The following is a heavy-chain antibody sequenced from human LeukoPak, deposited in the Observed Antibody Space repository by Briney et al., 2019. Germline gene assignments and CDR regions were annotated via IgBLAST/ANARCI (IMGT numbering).Heavy chain of an antibody. CDR3: ATGDIVVVVAAQYAFDI. J-gene: IGHJ3*02. Sequence: ASVKVSCKVSGYTLTELSMHWVRQAPGKGLEWMGGFDPEDGETIYARKFQGRVTMTEDTSTDTAYMELSSLRSEDTAVYYCATGDIVVVVAAQYAFDIWGQGTMVTVSS. CDR1: GYTLTELS. V-gene: IGHV1-24*01. CDR2: FDPEDGET. D-gene: IGHD2-15*01.